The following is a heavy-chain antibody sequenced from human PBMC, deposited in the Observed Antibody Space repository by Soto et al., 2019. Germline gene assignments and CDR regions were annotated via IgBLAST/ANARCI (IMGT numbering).Heavy chain of an antibody. Sequence: GGSLRLSCAASGFTFDDYGMSWVRQAPGKGLEWVSGINWNGGSTGYADSVKGRFTISRDNAKNSLYLQMNSLRAEDTALYYCARALEVDDSSGYYFYYYYGMDVWGQGTTVTVSS. J-gene: IGHJ6*02. CDR1: GFTFDDYG. V-gene: IGHV3-20*04. CDR3: ARALEVDDSSGYYFYYYYGMDV. D-gene: IGHD3-22*01. CDR2: INWNGGST.